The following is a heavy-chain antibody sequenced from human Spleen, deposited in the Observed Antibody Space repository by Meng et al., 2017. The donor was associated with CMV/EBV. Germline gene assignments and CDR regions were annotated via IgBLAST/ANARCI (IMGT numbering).Heavy chain of an antibody. J-gene: IGHJ6*02. CDR3: ARDHYHSSALMDV. CDR2: MNPKSGNT. V-gene: IGHV1-8*01. Sequence: ASVKVSCKASGCTFNSHDINWVRQATGQGLEWMGWMNPKSGNTGYAKKFQGGVTMTTDTSTSTAYMELRSLRSDDTAVYYCARDHYHSSALMDVWGQGTTVTVSS. CDR1: GCTFNSHD. D-gene: IGHD3-22*01.